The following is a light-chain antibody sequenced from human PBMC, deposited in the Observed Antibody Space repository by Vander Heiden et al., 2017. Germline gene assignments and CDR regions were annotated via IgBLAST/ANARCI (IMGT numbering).Light chain of an antibody. J-gene: IGKJ1*01. CDR2: GAS. CDR1: QSVSSSY. CDR3: QRDGSSPET. V-gene: IGKV3-20*01. Sequence: EIVLTQSPGTLSLSPGERATLSCRASQSVSSSYLAWYQQKPGQAPRLLTYGASSRATGIPDRFTGSASRTDFTLSISRLEPEDIAVYYCQRDGSSPETFGQGTKVEIK.